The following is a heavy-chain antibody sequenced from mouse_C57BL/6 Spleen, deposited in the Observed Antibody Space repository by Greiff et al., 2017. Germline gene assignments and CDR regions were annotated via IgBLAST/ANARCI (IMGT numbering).Heavy chain of an antibody. CDR3: ARDMIYDGYYLYAMDY. CDR2: IYPGDGDT. D-gene: IGHD2-3*01. J-gene: IGHJ4*01. Sequence: QVQLQHSGPELVKPGASVKISCKASGYAFSSSWMNWVKQRPGKGLEWIGRIYPGDGDTNYNGKFKGKATLTADKSSSTAYMQLSSLTSEDSAVYFCARDMIYDGYYLYAMDYWGQGTSVTVSS. CDR1: GYAFSSSW. V-gene: IGHV1-82*01.